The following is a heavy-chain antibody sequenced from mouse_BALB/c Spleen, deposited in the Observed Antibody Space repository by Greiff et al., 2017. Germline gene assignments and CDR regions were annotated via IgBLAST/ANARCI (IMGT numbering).Heavy chain of an antibody. V-gene: IGHV2-4-1*01. D-gene: IGHD2-14*01. Sequence: QVQLQQSGPGLVQPSQSLSITCTVSGFSLTSYGVHWVRQSPGKGLEWLGVIWSGGSTDYNAAFISRLSISKDNSKSQVFFKMNSLQADDTAIYYCARKDRYDVLGYWGQGTTPTVSS. J-gene: IGHJ2*01. CDR3: ARKDRYDVLGY. CDR2: IWSGGST. CDR1: GFSLTSYG.